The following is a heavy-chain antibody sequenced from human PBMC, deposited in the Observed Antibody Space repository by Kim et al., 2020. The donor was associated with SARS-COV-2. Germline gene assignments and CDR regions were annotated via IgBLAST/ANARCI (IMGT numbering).Heavy chain of an antibody. Sequence: GGSLRLSCAASGFTFSSYGMHWVRQAPGKGLEWVAVIWYDGSNKYYADSVKGRFTISRDNSKNTLYLQMNSLRAEDTAVYYCARDWWDRDMEDGYFDYWGQGTLVTVSS. J-gene: IGHJ4*02. D-gene: IGHD5-18*01. CDR3: ARDWWDRDMEDGYFDY. CDR1: GFTFSSYG. CDR2: IWYDGSNK. V-gene: IGHV3-33*01.